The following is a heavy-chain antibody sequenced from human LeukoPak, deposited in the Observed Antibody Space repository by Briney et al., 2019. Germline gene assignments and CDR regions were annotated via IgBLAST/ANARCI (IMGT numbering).Heavy chain of an antibody. Sequence: PGGSLRLSCAASGFTFSSYGMHWVRQAPGKGLEWVAIISYDGSYKYYADSVEGRFTISRDNSENTLYLQVNSLRAEDTAVYYCARGDCSGGSCYLSLTAIDYWGQGTLVTVSS. CDR1: GFTFSSYG. V-gene: IGHV3-30*03. J-gene: IGHJ4*02. CDR2: ISYDGSYK. D-gene: IGHD2-15*01. CDR3: ARGDCSGGSCYLSLTAIDY.